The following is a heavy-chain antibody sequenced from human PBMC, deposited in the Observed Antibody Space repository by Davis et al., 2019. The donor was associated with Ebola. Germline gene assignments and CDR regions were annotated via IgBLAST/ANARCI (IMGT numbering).Heavy chain of an antibody. V-gene: IGHV3-33*08. J-gene: IGHJ4*02. CDR3: ARESPSTGCYDY. CDR2: IWYDGSNE. CDR1: GFTFSSYG. D-gene: IGHD6-19*01. Sequence: GESLKISCAASGFTFSSYGMHWVRQAPGKGLEWVALIWYDGSNEHYADSVKGRFTISRDNSKNTLYLQMNSLRAEDTAIYYCARESPSTGCYDYWGQGTLVTVSS.